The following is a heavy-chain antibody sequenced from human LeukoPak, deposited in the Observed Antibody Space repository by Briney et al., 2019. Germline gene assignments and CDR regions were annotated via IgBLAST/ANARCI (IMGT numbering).Heavy chain of an antibody. CDR1: GYSISSGYY. CDR2: IYHSGST. J-gene: IGHJ3*02. V-gene: IGHV4-38-2*02. D-gene: IGHD2-21*01. Sequence: SETLSLTCTVSGYSISSGYYWGWIRQPPGKGLERIGSIYHSGSTYYNPSLKSRVTISVDTSKNQFSLKLSSVTAADTAVYYCAREGDSPLDAFDIWGQGTMVTVSS. CDR3: AREGDSPLDAFDI.